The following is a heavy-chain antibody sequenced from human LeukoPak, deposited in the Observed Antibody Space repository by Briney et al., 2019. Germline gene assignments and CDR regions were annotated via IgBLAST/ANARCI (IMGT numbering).Heavy chain of an antibody. CDR2: INDDGSRT. V-gene: IGHV3-23*01. CDR1: GFTFSSYA. D-gene: IGHD2-8*01. CDR3: ARAKPLYNGGLDY. Sequence: PGGSLRLSCAASGFTFSSYAMSWVRQAPGKGLEWVSRINDDGSRTDYADSVKGRFTISRDNAKNMVYLQMNSLRAEDTAMYFCARAKPLYNGGLDYWGQGTLVTVSS. J-gene: IGHJ4*02.